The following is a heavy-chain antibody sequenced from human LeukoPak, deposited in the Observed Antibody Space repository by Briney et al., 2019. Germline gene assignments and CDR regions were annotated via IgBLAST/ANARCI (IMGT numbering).Heavy chain of an antibody. CDR2: ISIYNGNT. CDR1: GYTFTDYG. J-gene: IGHJ3*02. CDR3: ARDQEGYCSGGSCYSPAFDI. V-gene: IGHV1-18*01. D-gene: IGHD2-15*01. Sequence: EASVKVSCKASGYTFTDYGISWVRQAPGQGLEWMGWISIYNGNTDYAQKLRGRVTMTTDTSTSTAYMELRSLRSDDTAVYYCARDQEGYCSGGSCYSPAFDIWGQGTMVTVSS.